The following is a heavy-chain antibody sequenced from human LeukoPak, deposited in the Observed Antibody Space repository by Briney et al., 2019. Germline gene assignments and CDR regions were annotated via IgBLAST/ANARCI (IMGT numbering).Heavy chain of an antibody. Sequence: GGSLRLSCAASGFTFSSYAMSWVRQAPGKGLEWVSAISGSGGSTYYADSVKGRFTISRDNSKNTLYLQMNSLRAEDTAVYYCAKDKAAGIAYSWFDPWGQGTLVTVSS. CDR1: GFTFSSYA. CDR3: AKDKAAGIAYSWFDP. V-gene: IGHV3-23*01. J-gene: IGHJ5*02. D-gene: IGHD6-13*01. CDR2: ISGSGGST.